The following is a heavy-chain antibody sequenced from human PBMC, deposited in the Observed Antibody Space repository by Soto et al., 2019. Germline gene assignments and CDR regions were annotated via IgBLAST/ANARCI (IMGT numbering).Heavy chain of an antibody. CDR1: GFSLSTSGVG. Sequence: QITLKESGPTLVKPTQTLTLTCTFSGFSLSTSGVGVGWIRQPPGKALEWLALIYWDDDKRYRPSLKSRLTITKDPSKNQVLLTMINMDPVDTATYYCAHTRYYGDYALPFTYWGQGTLVTVSS. V-gene: IGHV2-5*02. CDR3: AHTRYYGDYALPFTY. J-gene: IGHJ4*02. CDR2: IYWDDDK. D-gene: IGHD4-17*01.